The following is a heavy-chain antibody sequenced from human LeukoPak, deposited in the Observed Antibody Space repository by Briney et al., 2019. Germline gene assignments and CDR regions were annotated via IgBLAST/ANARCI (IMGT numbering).Heavy chain of an antibody. V-gene: IGHV3-7*01. CDR1: GFNFDSYL. CDR2: INPDGSEK. CDR3: AREDNYCSSTSCHYYYMDV. D-gene: IGHD2-2*01. Sequence: GGSLRLSCAPSGFNFDSYLMSWGRQAPGKGLEWVASINPDGSEKYHVDSVRGRFTISRDNVKKLLHLQLNNLRAEDTAVYFCAREDNYCSSTSCHYYYMDVWGEGTTLTVSS. J-gene: IGHJ6*03.